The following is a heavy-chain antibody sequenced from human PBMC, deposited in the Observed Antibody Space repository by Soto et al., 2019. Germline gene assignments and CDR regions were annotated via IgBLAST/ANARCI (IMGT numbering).Heavy chain of an antibody. J-gene: IGHJ4*02. CDR2: ISGSGGTT. CDR3: EKGPRWFSDY. Sequence: GGSMRLSCAASGFTFSSYDMSWVRQAPGKGLEWVSSISGSGGTTYYADSVKGQFTIARDNSKNTLYLQMNSVRAEDTAVYYGEKGPRWFSDYWGQGTLVTVSS. CDR1: GFTFSSYD. V-gene: IGHV3-23*01. D-gene: IGHD2-15*01.